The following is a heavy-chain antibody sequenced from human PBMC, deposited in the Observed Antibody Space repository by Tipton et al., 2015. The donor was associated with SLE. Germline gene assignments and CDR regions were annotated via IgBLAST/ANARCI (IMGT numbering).Heavy chain of an antibody. J-gene: IGHJ6*03. CDR2: VFYSGRT. D-gene: IGHD6-6*01. CDR1: GGSISIGGYS. Sequence: TLSLTCAVSGGSISIGGYSWSWPRQHPGRGLEWIGYVFYSGRTYYNPSLKSRVTISVDTSKNQFSLRMTSVTAADTAVYYCARGYSSSYYYYYYMDVWGKGTTVTVSS. V-gene: IGHV4-31*11. CDR3: ARGYSSSYYYYYYMDV.